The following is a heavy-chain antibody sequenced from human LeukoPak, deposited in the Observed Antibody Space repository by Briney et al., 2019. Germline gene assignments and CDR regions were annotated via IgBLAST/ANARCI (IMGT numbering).Heavy chain of an antibody. CDR3: ARGPGRGPFDY. CDR2: IKQDGSEK. J-gene: IGHJ4*02. CDR1: GFTFSSYW. Sequence: GGSLRLSCAASGFTFSSYWMSWVRQAPGKGLEWVANIKQDGSEKYYVDSVEGRFTISRDNAKNSLYLQMNSLRAEDTAVYYCARGPGRGPFDYWGQGTLVTVSS. V-gene: IGHV3-7*01. D-gene: IGHD2-2*01.